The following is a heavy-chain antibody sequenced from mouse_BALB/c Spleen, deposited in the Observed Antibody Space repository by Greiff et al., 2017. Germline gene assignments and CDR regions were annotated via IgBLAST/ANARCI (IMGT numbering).Heavy chain of an antibody. J-gene: IGHJ4*01. V-gene: IGHV1-54*01. CDR3: ARVERYAMDY. CDR1: GYAFTNYL. Sequence: QVQLQQSGAELVRPWTSVKVSCKASGYAFTNYLIEWVKQRPGQGLEWIGVINPGSGGTNYNEKFKGKATLTADKSSSTAYMQLSSLTSDDSAVYFCARVERYAMDYWGQGTSVTVSS. CDR2: INPGSGGT.